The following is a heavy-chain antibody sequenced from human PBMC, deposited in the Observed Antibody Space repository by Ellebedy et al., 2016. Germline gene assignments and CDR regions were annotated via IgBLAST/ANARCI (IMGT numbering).Heavy chain of an antibody. D-gene: IGHD2-8*02. CDR1: SGSISSGGYS. CDR3: ATATGGWMAPHAFDI. V-gene: IGHV4-30-2*01. CDR2: IFHTVNT. J-gene: IGHJ3*02. Sequence: SETLSLTCAVSSGSISSGGYSWSWLRQPPGTGLEWIGDIFHTVNTYYNSSLKSRVTMSVDTSRNQFSLKLNSVTAADTAMYFCATATGGWMAPHAFDIWGQGTLVTVSS.